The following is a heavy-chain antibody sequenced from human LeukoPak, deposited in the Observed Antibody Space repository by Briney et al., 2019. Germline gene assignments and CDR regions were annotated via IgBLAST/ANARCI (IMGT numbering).Heavy chain of an antibody. CDR2: IYTSGST. CDR1: GGSISSGSYY. Sequence: PSETLSLTCTVSGGSISSGSYYWSWIRQPAGKGLEWIGRIYTSGSTNYNPSLKSRVTISVDTSKNQFSLKLSSVTAADTAVYYCARQARSGWWGLNLSYDAFDIWGQGTMVTVSS. J-gene: IGHJ3*02. V-gene: IGHV4-61*02. D-gene: IGHD6-19*01. CDR3: ARQARSGWWGLNLSYDAFDI.